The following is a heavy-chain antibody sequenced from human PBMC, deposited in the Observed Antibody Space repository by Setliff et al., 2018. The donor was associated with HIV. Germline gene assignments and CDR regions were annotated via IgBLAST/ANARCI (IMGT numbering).Heavy chain of an antibody. CDR1: GGSITRSSYY. D-gene: IGHD6-13*01. CDR2: IFYSGHT. CDR3: ARGVAAAGL. Sequence: SETLSLTCTVSGGSITRSSYYWAWIRQPPGKGLEWIGNIFYSGHTFYNPSLRSRVTISVDTSKNQFSLKLSSVTAADTAVYYCARGVAAAGLWGQGTQVTVSS. J-gene: IGHJ4*02. V-gene: IGHV4-39*07.